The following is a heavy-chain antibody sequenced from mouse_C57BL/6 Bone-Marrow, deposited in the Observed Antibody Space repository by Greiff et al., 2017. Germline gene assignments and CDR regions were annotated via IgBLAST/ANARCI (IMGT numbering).Heavy chain of an antibody. V-gene: IGHV5-15*01. CDR1: GFTFSDYG. Sequence: EVKVVESGGGLVQPGGSLKLSCAASGFTFSDYGMAWVRQAPRKGPEWVAFISNLAYSIYYADTVTGRFTISRENAKNTLYLEMSSLRSEDTAMYYCARLTTVVYWYFDVWGTGTTVTVSS. J-gene: IGHJ1*03. D-gene: IGHD1-1*01. CDR2: ISNLAYSI. CDR3: ARLTTVVYWYFDV.